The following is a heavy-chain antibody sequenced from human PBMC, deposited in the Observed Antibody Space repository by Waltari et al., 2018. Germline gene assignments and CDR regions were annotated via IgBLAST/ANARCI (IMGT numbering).Heavy chain of an antibody. V-gene: IGHV4-59*01. CDR3: ARATYYDFSSGYSFDN. Sequence: QVQLQESGPGLVKPSETLSLTCSVSGGSISNYYWNWIRQTPGKGLEWIGYISSSGQTNYTPSRKSRVSVSLDTSKTRFSLRLSSVTATDTAVYYCARATYYDFSSGYSFDNWGQGTLVTVSS. CDR1: GGSISNYY. J-gene: IGHJ4*02. CDR2: ISSSGQT. D-gene: IGHD3-3*01.